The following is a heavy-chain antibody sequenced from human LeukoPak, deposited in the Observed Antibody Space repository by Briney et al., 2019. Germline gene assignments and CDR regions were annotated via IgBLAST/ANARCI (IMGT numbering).Heavy chain of an antibody. V-gene: IGHV4-34*01. CDR1: GGSFSGYY. Sequence: PSETLSLTCAVYGGSFSGYYWSWIRQPPGKGLEWIGEINHSGSANYSPSLKSRVTISVDTSKNQFSLKLSSVTAADTAVYYCASGPGYGYIYYWGQGTLVTLSS. CDR3: ASGPGYGYIYY. CDR2: INHSGSA. D-gene: IGHD3-10*01. J-gene: IGHJ4*02.